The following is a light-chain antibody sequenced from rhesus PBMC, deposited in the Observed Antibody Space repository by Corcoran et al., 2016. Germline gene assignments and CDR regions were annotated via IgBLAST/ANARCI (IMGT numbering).Light chain of an antibody. Sequence: DIQMTQSPSSLSASVGDRVTITCRASQGINNYLSWSQQKPGKAPKHLIYYASSLETGVPSRFSGRRSGTDYTHTISSLQPEDIATYYCQQYNNSPWTFGQGTKVEIK. CDR2: YAS. CDR1: QGINNY. V-gene: IGKV1-66*01. J-gene: IGKJ1*01. CDR3: QQYNNSPWT.